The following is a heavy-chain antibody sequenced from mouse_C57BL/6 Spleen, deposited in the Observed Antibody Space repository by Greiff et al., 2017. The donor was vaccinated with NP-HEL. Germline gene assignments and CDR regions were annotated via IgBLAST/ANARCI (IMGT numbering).Heavy chain of an antibody. V-gene: IGHV5-4*03. Sequence: EVMLVESGGGLVKPGGSLKLSCAASGFTFSSYAMSWVRQTPEKRLEWVATISDGGSYTYYPDNVKGRFTISRDNAKNNLYLQMSHLKSEDTAMYYCERGKAYYRYFDVWGTGTTVTVSS. CDR3: ERGKAYYRYFDV. D-gene: IGHD2-12*01. J-gene: IGHJ1*03. CDR2: ISDGGSYT. CDR1: GFTFSSYA.